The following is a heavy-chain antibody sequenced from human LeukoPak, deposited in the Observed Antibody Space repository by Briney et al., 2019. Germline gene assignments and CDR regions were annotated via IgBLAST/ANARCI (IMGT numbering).Heavy chain of an antibody. CDR3: ARGGYYYDSSGHSASLVAFDI. CDR1: GGSFSGYY. J-gene: IGHJ4*02. CDR2: INHSGST. D-gene: IGHD3-22*01. V-gene: IGHV4-34*01. Sequence: SETLSLTCAVYGGSFSGYYRSWIRQPPGKGLEWIGEINHSGSTNYNPSLKSRVTISVDRSKNQFSLKLSSVTAADTAVYYCARGGYYYDSSGHSASLVAFDIWGQGILVTVSS.